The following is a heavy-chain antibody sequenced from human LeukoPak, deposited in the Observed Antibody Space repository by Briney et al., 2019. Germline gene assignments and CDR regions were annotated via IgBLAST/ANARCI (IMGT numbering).Heavy chain of an antibody. Sequence: SGPTLVNPTQTLTLTCTFSGFSLSTSGVGVGWIRQPPGKALEWLALIYWDDDKRYSPSLKSRLTITNDTYKNQVVLTMTNMDPVDTATYYCAHRTYYYDSSGYYYPSYFDYWGQGTLVTVSS. CDR2: IYWDDDK. CDR1: GFSLSTSGVG. V-gene: IGHV2-5*02. D-gene: IGHD3-22*01. CDR3: AHRTYYYDSSGYYYPSYFDY. J-gene: IGHJ4*02.